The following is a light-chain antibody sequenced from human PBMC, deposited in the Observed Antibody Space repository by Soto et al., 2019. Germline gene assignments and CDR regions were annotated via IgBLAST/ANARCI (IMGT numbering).Light chain of an antibody. J-gene: IGLJ2*01. CDR1: SSNIGINY. Sequence: QSVLTQPPSASGTPGQRVTVSCSGSSSNIGINYVYWYQHLPGTAPQLLIYRNNQRPSGVPDRFSGSKSGTSASLAISGLRSDDEADYYCAAWDDSLSGVVFGGGTKLTVL. CDR2: RNN. V-gene: IGLV1-47*01. CDR3: AAWDDSLSGVV.